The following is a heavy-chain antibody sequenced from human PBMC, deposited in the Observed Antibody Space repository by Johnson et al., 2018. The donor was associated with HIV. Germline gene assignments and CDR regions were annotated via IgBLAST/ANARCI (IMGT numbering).Heavy chain of an antibody. D-gene: IGHD3-10*01. Sequence: QVQLVESGGGLVQPGGSLRLSCAASGFTVSSNYMSWVRQAPGKGLEWVAVIAYDGSNKYYADSVKGRFTISRDNSKNKLYLQMNSLRAEDTAVYYCARDRPYYYGSGDAFDIWGQGTMVTVSS. J-gene: IGHJ3*02. CDR2: IAYDGSNK. CDR1: GFTVSSNY. CDR3: ARDRPYYYGSGDAFDI. V-gene: IGHV3-30*14.